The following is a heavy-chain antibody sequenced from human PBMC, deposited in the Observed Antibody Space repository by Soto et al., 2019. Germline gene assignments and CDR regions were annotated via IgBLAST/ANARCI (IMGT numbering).Heavy chain of an antibody. V-gene: IGHV1-2*02. J-gene: IGHJ6*02. D-gene: IGHD2-2*02. Sequence: GASVKVSCKASGYTFTGYYMHWVRQAPGQGLEWMGWINPNSGGTNYAQKFQGRVTMTRDTSISTAYMELSRLGSDDTAVYYCASCSSTSCYTKTSYYYYYGMDVWGQGTTGTLSS. CDR3: ASCSSTSCYTKTSYYYYYGMDV. CDR1: GYTFTGYY. CDR2: INPNSGGT.